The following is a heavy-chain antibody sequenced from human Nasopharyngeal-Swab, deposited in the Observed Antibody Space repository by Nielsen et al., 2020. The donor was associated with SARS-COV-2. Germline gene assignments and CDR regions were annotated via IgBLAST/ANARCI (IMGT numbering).Heavy chain of an antibody. V-gene: IGHV5-51*01. CDR2: IYPGDSDT. CDR1: GYSFTSYW. Sequence: GESLKISFKGSGYSFTSYWIGWVRQMPGKGLEWMGIIYPGDSDTRYSPSFQGQVTISADESISTAYLQWSSLKASDTAMYYCARLRSDTSYYNYYYMDVWGKGTTVTVSS. CDR3: ARLRSDTSYYNYYYMDV. J-gene: IGHJ6*03. D-gene: IGHD2-2*02.